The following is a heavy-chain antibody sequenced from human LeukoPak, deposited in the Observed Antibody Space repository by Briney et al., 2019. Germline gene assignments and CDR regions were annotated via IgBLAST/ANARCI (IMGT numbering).Heavy chain of an antibody. CDR3: ARAPYGMDV. CDR1: GFTFSTYS. Sequence: PGGSLRLSCAASGFTFSTYSMNWVRQAPGKGLEWVSYISSTSSSIYYAHSARGRFTISRDNAKNSLHLQMNSLRDEDTAVYYCARAPYGMDVWGQGTTVTVSS. V-gene: IGHV3-48*02. J-gene: IGHJ6*02. CDR2: ISSTSSSI.